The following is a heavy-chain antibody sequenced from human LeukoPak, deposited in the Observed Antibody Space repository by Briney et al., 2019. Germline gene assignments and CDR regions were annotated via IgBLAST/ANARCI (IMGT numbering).Heavy chain of an antibody. D-gene: IGHD6-13*01. V-gene: IGHV4-59*01. CDR1: GGSISSYY. CDR3: ARGGNYVDY. Sequence: SETLSLTCTVSGGSISSYYWSWIRQPPGKGLEWIGYIYYSGSTNYNPSLKSRVTISVDTSKNQFSLKLSSVTAADTAVYYCARGGNYVDYWGQGTLVTVSS. CDR2: IYYSGST. J-gene: IGHJ4*02.